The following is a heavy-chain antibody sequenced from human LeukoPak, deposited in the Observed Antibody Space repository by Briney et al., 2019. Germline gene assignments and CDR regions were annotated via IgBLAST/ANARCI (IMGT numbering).Heavy chain of an antibody. Sequence: GGSLRLSCAASGFTFDDYAMHWVRQAPGKGLEWVSGISWNSGSIGYADSVKGRFTISRDNAKNSLYLQMNSLRAEDMALYYCAKDPRQQLDHWYFDLWGRGTLVTVSS. J-gene: IGHJ2*01. CDR3: AKDPRQQLDHWYFDL. V-gene: IGHV3-9*03. CDR1: GFTFDDYA. CDR2: ISWNSGSI. D-gene: IGHD6-13*01.